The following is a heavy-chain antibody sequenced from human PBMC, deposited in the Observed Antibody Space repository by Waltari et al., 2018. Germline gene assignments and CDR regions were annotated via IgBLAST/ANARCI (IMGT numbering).Heavy chain of an antibody. J-gene: IGHJ4*02. CDR2: IYYSGST. V-gene: IGHV4-31*03. D-gene: IGHD2-2*01. Sequence: QVQLQESGPGLVKPSQTLSLTCPVSGGSISSGGYYWSWIRQHPGKGLEWIGYIYYSGSTYYNPSLKSRVTISVDTSKNQFSLKLSSVTAADTAVYYCAREGVVPAAAFDYWGQGTLVTVSS. CDR3: AREGVVPAAAFDY. CDR1: GGSISSGGYY.